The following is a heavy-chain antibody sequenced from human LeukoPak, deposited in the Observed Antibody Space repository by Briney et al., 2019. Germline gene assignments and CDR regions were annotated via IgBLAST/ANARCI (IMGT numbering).Heavy chain of an antibody. J-gene: IGHJ6*04. CDR3: AELGITMIGGV. Sequence: GGSLRLSCAASEFSVGSNYMNWVRQAPGKGLEWVSYISSSGSTIYYADSVKGRFTISRDNAKHSLYLQMNSLRAEDTAVYYCAELGITMIGGVWGKGTTVTISS. V-gene: IGHV3-48*03. CDR2: ISSSGSTI. D-gene: IGHD3-10*02. CDR1: EFSVGSNY.